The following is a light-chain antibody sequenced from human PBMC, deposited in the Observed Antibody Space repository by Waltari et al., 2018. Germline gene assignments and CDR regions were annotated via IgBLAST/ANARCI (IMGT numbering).Light chain of an antibody. V-gene: IGLV2-14*01. CDR2: DVS. J-gene: IGLJ2*01. CDR1: STDVGGYNS. CDR3: ISQSSNDVVL. Sequence: QSALTQPPSVSGSPGQSVTIFCAGTSTDVGGYNSVSWYQEHPGQAPSVIIYDVSDRPSGVSDRFSGSKTGNTASLTISGLQAEDDADYYCISQSSNDVVLFGGGTKLTFL.